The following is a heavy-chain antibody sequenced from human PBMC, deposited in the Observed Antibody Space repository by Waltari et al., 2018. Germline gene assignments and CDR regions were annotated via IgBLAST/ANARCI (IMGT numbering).Heavy chain of an antibody. CDR3: TRRFFNYYWYGMDV. J-gene: IGHJ6*02. CDR1: GFNLTSHW. V-gene: IGHV3-7*03. CDR2: INQDGSAK. Sequence: EVQLVESRGGLVQPGGSLGISCAAPGFNLTSHWKSWVRLAPGKGLEWVANINQDGSAKFYLDSVRGRFTVSRDNTQSSLFLQMNSLTAEDTAVYYCTRRFFNYYWYGMDVWGQGTTVAVSS. D-gene: IGHD3-3*01.